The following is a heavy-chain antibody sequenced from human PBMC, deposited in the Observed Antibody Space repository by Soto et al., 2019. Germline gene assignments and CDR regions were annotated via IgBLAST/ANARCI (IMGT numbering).Heavy chain of an antibody. CDR3: ARVESSSWLNFDY. V-gene: IGHV1-18*01. Sequence: ASVKVSCKASGYTFTSYGISWVRQAPGQGLEWMGWISAYNGNTNYAQKLQGKVTMTTDTSTSTAYKELRSLRFDDTAVYYCARVESSSWLNFDYWGQGTLVTVSS. J-gene: IGHJ4*02. D-gene: IGHD6-13*01. CDR1: GYTFTSYG. CDR2: ISAYNGNT.